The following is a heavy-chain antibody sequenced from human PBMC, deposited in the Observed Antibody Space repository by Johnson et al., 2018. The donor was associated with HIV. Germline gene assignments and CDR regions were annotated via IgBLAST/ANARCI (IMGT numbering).Heavy chain of an antibody. CDR2: ISYDGSNK. J-gene: IGHJ3*02. CDR3: SKSTQATIVRGSGPYGAFDI. D-gene: IGHD1-1*01. V-gene: IGHV3-30*04. Sequence: VQLVESGGGLVQPGRSLRLSCAASGFTFSSYAMHWVRQAPGKGLEWVAVISYDGSNKYYADSVKGRFTISRDNSKNTLYLQMNSLRAEDTGLYYCSKSTQATIVRGSGPYGAFDIWSQGTMVTVSS. CDR1: GFTFSSYA.